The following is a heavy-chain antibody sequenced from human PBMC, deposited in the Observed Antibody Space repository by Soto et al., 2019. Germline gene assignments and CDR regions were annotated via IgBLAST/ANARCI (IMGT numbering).Heavy chain of an antibody. D-gene: IGHD5-18*01. J-gene: IGHJ4*02. CDR3: ASYSYGLYYFDY. Sequence: EVQLVETGGGLIQPGGSLRLSCAASGFTVSSNYMSWVRQAPGKGLEWVSVIYSGGSTYYADSVKGRFTISRDNSKNTLYLQMNSMIAEDTAVYYCASYSYGLYYFDYWGQGTLVTVSS. V-gene: IGHV3-53*02. CDR2: IYSGGST. CDR1: GFTVSSNY.